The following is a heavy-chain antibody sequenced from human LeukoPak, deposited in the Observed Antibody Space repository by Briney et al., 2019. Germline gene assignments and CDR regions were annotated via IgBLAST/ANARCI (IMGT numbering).Heavy chain of an antibody. CDR1: GYTFTNYA. Sequence: ASVKVSCKASGYTFTNYAITWVRQAPGQGLEWMGWISTYNSDKNYAQKLQGRVTMTTDTSTGTAYMEVMSLRSDDTAVYYCARRGTAAELEYWGQGTLVTVSS. J-gene: IGHJ4*02. V-gene: IGHV1-18*01. CDR2: ISTYNSDK. CDR3: ARRGTAAELEY. D-gene: IGHD6-13*01.